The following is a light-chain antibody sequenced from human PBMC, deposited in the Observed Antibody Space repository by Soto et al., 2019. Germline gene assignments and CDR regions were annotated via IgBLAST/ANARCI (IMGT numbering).Light chain of an antibody. CDR3: CSYAGTYTWV. Sequence: QSALTQPRSVSGSPGQSVTISCTGTSSDVGGYNSVSWYQQYPGKAPKLMIYDVSKRPSGVPDRFSGSKSGNAASLTISGLQAEEEADYYCCSYAGTYTWVFGGGTKLTVL. J-gene: IGLJ3*02. CDR2: DVS. V-gene: IGLV2-11*01. CDR1: SSDVGGYNS.